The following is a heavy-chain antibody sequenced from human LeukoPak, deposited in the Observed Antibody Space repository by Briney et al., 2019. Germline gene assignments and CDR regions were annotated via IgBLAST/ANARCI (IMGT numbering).Heavy chain of an antibody. D-gene: IGHD6-6*01. V-gene: IGHV3-21*01. Sequence: GGSLRLSCAASGFMFRSYSMNWVRQAPGKGLEWVSSISSSSSYIFYADSVKGRFTISRDNSKNTLYLQMNSLRAEDTAVYYCARDYSSFAFDIWGQGTMVTVSS. CDR1: GFMFRSYS. CDR2: ISSSSSYI. CDR3: ARDYSSFAFDI. J-gene: IGHJ3*02.